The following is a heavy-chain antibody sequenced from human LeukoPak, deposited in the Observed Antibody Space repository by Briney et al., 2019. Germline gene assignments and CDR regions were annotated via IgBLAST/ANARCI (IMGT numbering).Heavy chain of an antibody. D-gene: IGHD1-26*01. CDR3: ARDLEVGARFFDY. Sequence: ASVKVPCKASGYTFTSYGISWVRQAPGQGLEWMGWISAYNDNTNYAQKIQGRVTVTTDTSTSTAYMELRSLRSDDTAVYYCARDLEVGARFFDYWGQGTLVTVSS. V-gene: IGHV1-18*01. CDR1: GYTFTSYG. J-gene: IGHJ4*02. CDR2: ISAYNDNT.